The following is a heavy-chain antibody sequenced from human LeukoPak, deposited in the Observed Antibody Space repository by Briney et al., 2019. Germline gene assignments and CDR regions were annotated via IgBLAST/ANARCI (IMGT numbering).Heavy chain of an antibody. CDR3: ARAGGYGNNLGFDP. CDR2: ISSSSSYI. D-gene: IGHD4-11*01. CDR1: GFTFSSYS. J-gene: IGHJ5*02. Sequence: GGSLRLSCAASGFTFSSYSVNWVRQAPGKGLEWVSSISSSSSYIYYADSVKGRFTISRDNAKNSLYLQMNSLRAEDTAVYYCARAGGYGNNLGFDPWGQGTLVTVSS. V-gene: IGHV3-21*01.